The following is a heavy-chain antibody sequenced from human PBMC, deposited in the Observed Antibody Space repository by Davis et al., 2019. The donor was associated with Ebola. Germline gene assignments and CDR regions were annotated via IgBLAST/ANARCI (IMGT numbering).Heavy chain of an antibody. D-gene: IGHD1-26*01. J-gene: IGHJ6*02. CDR1: GFAFANQP. V-gene: IGHV3-23*01. CDR2: IGGRSGNT. Sequence: PGGSLRLSCAASGFAFANQPMAWVRQAPGKGPEWVSSIGGRSGNTYYADSVQGRFTISRDTSTNTLFLQMTALRHDDTAQYYCARSLVKDYYYSAMDAWGQGTTVTVSS. CDR3: ARSLVKDYYYSAMDA.